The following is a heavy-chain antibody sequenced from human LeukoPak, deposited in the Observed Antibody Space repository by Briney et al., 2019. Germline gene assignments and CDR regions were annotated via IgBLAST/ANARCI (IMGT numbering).Heavy chain of an antibody. D-gene: IGHD6-6*01. CDR3: ARGAAPLTYYYYYYYGMDV. CDR2: IYYSGST. V-gene: IGHV4-39*01. CDR1: GGSISSSSYY. J-gene: IGHJ6*02. Sequence: PSETLSLTCTVSGGSISSSSYYWGWIRQPPGKGLEWIGSIYYSGSTYYNPSLKSRVTISVDTSKNQFSLKLSSVTAADTAVYYCARGAAPLTYYYYYYYGMDVWGQGTTVTASS.